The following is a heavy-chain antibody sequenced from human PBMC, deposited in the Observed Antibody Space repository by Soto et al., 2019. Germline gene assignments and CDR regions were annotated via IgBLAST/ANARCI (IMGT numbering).Heavy chain of an antibody. D-gene: IGHD1-7*01. CDR1: GFNFDDYA. Sequence: EVQLVESGGGLVQPGRSLRLSCAASGFNFDDYAMHWVRQAPGKGLEWVSGINWNSGNIDYADSVKGRFTISRDNAKNSLYLQMNSLRPEDTAFYYCAKGPRYNWNYKDWFDPWGQGTRVTVSS. V-gene: IGHV3-9*01. J-gene: IGHJ5*02. CDR2: INWNSGNI. CDR3: AKGPRYNWNYKDWFDP.